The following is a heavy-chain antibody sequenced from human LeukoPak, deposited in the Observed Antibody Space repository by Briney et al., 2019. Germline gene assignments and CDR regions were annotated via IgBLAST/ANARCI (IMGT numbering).Heavy chain of an antibody. J-gene: IGHJ5*02. CDR2: IYYSGST. CDR1: GGSISSSSYY. V-gene: IGHV4-39*07. CDR3: ARVSLEWLVRTNWFDP. D-gene: IGHD6-19*01. Sequence: SETLSLTCTVSGGSISSSSYYWGWIRQPPGKGLEWIGSIYYSGSTYYNPSLKSRVTISVDTSKNQFSLKLSSVTAADTAVYYCARVSLEWLVRTNWFDPWGQGTLVTVSS.